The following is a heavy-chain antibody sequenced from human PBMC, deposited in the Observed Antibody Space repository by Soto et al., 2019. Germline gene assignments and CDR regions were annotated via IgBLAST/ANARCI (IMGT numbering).Heavy chain of an antibody. CDR1: GFTFSSYW. CDR2: IKQDGSEK. CDR3: ARAQAYCGGDCWNYFDY. Sequence: GGSLRLSCAASGFTFSSYWMSWVRQAPGKGLEWVANIKQDGSEKYYVDSVKGRFTISRDNAKNSLYLQMNSLRAEDTAVYYCARAQAYCGGDCWNYFDYWGQGTLVTVSS. V-gene: IGHV3-7*05. J-gene: IGHJ4*02. D-gene: IGHD2-21*02.